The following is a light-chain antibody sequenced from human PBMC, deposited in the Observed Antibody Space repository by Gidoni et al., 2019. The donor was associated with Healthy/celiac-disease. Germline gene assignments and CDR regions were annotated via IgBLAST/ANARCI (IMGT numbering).Light chain of an antibody. CDR3: QQYGSSPTWT. V-gene: IGKV3-20*01. J-gene: IGKJ1*01. CDR1: QSVSSSY. Sequence: EIVLTQSPGTLSLSPGERATLSCRASQSVSSSYLAWYQQKPGQATRLLIYGASSRATGIPDRFSGSGSGTDFTITISRLEPEDCAVYYCQQYGSSPTWTFGQGTKVEIK. CDR2: GAS.